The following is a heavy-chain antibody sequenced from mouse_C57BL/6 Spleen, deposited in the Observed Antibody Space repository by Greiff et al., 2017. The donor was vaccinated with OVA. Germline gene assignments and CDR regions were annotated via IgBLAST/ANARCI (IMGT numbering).Heavy chain of an antibody. Sequence: VQLKQSGAELVRPGASVKLSCTASGFNIKDDYMHWVKPRPEQGLEWIGWIDPENGDTEYASKFQGKATITADTSTTTAYLQLSSLTYEDTAVYYCTASYDGHEEGYFDVWGTGTTVTVSS. CDR3: TASYDGHEEGYFDV. CDR1: GFNIKDDY. CDR2: IDPENGDT. D-gene: IGHD2-9*01. V-gene: IGHV14-4*01. J-gene: IGHJ1*03.